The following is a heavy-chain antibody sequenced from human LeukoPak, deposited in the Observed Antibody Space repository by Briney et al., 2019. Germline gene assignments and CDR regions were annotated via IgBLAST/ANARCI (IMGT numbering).Heavy chain of an antibody. CDR3: ATATRDPYTVIVVVPAARFDP. Sequence: ASVEVFCKGFGYTPTELFLHWVGQAPGKGLEGVGGFYSEDGETIYAQKFQGRVTMTEDTSTDTAYMELSSLRSEDTAVYYCATATRDPYTVIVVVPAARFDPWGQGTLVTVSS. CDR1: GYTPTELF. CDR2: FYSEDGET. V-gene: IGHV1-24*01. J-gene: IGHJ5*02. D-gene: IGHD2-2*01.